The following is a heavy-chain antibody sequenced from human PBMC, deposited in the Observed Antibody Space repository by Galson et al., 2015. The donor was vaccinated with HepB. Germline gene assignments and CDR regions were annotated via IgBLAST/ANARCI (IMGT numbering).Heavy chain of an antibody. CDR2: IRSKAYGGTT. CDR3: TREWGGPGYSYGPTRPGDY. Sequence: SLRLSCAASGFTFGDYAMSWFRQAPGKGLEWVGFIRSKAYGGTTEYAASVKGRFTISRDDSKSIAYLQMNSLKTEDTAVYYCTREWGGPGYSYGPTRPGDYWGQGTLVTVSS. J-gene: IGHJ4*02. CDR1: GFTFGDYA. D-gene: IGHD5-18*01. V-gene: IGHV3-49*03.